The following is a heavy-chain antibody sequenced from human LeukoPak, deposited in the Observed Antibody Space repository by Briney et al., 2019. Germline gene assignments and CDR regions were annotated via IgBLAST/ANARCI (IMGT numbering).Heavy chain of an antibody. J-gene: IGHJ4*02. D-gene: IGHD3-10*01. V-gene: IGHV4-59*08. CDR1: GGSISSYY. CDR2: IYYSGST. Sequence: PSETLSLTCTVSGGSISSYYWSWIRQPPGKGLEWIGYIYYSGSTNYNPSLKSRVTISVDTSKNQFSLKLSSVTAADTAVYYCARHRYYYGSGSYYTFDYWGQGTLVTVSS. CDR3: ARHRYYYGSGSYYTFDY.